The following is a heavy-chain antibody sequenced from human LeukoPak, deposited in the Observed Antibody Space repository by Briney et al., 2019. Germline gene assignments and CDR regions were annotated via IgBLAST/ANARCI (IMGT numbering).Heavy chain of an antibody. CDR2: IYYSGST. D-gene: IGHD2-15*01. J-gene: IGHJ4*01. Sequence: SETLSLTCTVFDGSIRSSNYYWGWIRQPPGKGLEWIGSIYYSGSTYYNPSLKSRVTISVDTSKNQFSLKLSSVTAADTAVYYCASWWQESNYFDYWGHGTLVTVSS. CDR1: DGSIRSSNYY. CDR3: ASWWQESNYFDY. V-gene: IGHV4-39*01.